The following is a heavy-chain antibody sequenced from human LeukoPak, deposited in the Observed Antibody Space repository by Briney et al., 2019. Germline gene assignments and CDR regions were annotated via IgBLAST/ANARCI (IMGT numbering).Heavy chain of an antibody. CDR2: ISAYNGNT. V-gene: IGHV1-18*01. D-gene: IGHD3-22*01. Sequence: ASVKLSCKASGYTFTSYGISWVRQAPGQGLEWMGWISAYNGNTNYAQKLQGRVTITTDTSTSTAYKELRSLRSDDTAVYYCARDSFYYDSSGYYSGLDYWGQGTLVTVST. J-gene: IGHJ4*02. CDR3: ARDSFYYDSSGYYSGLDY. CDR1: GYTFTSYG.